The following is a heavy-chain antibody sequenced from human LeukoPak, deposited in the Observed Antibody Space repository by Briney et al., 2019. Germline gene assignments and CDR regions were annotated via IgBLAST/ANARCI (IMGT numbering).Heavy chain of an antibody. CDR1: GFTFGDYA. CDR3: TRDQTPYY. Sequence: GGSLRLSCTASGFTFGDYAMTWVRQAPGKGLEWVGFIASEAYGGTAEYAASVKGRFTISRDDSKSIAYLQMNSLKTEDTAVYYCTRDQTPYYWGQGTLVTVSS. V-gene: IGHV3-49*04. J-gene: IGHJ4*02. CDR2: IASEAYGGTA.